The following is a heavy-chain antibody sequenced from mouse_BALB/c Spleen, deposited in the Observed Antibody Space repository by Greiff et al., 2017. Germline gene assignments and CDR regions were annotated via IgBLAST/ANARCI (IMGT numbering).Heavy chain of an antibody. V-gene: IGHV1-47*01. CDR1: GYTFTTYQ. J-gene: IGHJ3*01. D-gene: IGHD2-4*01. Sequence: QVQLQQSGAELVKPAASVTMSCKASGYTFTTYQIEWMMQNHGKSLVWIGNFHPYNDVTKYNQKFKGKTKLTVDKSSSTVYLELSRLTSEDTAVYYCAVRYYEAWFAYWGQGTLVTVSA. CDR3: AVRYYEAWFAY. CDR2: FHPYNDVT.